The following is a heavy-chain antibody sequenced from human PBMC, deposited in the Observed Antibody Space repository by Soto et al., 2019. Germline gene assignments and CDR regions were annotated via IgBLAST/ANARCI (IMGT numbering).Heavy chain of an antibody. CDR3: AKDHSGYDSPIQYPFDY. Sequence: GGSLRLSCAASGFTFSSYAMSWVRQAPGKGLEWVSAISGSGGSTYYADSVKGRFTISRDNSKNTLYLQMNSLRAEDTAVYYCAKDHSGYDSPIQYPFDYWGQGTLVTVSS. J-gene: IGHJ4*02. D-gene: IGHD5-12*01. CDR1: GFTFSSYA. CDR2: ISGSGGST. V-gene: IGHV3-23*01.